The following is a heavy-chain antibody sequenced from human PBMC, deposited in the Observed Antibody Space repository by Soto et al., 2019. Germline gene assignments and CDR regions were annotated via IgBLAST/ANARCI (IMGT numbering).Heavy chain of an antibody. CDR2: IIPIFGTA. CDR3: ARVHDCGDYDWFDP. D-gene: IGHD4-17*01. CDR1: GGTFSSYA. J-gene: IGHJ5*02. V-gene: IGHV1-69*13. Sequence: SVKVSCKASGGTFSSYAISWVRQAPGQGLEWMGGIIPIFGTANYAQKFQGRVTITADESTSTAYMELSSLRSEDTAVYYCARVHDCGDYDWFDPWGQGTLVTVSS.